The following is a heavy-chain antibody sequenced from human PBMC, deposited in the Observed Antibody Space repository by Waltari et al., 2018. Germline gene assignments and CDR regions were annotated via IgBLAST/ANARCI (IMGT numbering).Heavy chain of an antibody. CDR3: ARYGTTGPYYYYYMDV. V-gene: IGHV1-8*01. CDR1: GYTFTSYD. J-gene: IGHJ6*03. D-gene: IGHD4-4*01. Sequence: QVQLVQSAAEVTKPGASVKVSCKASGYTFTSYDINWVRQATGQGLEWMGWMNPNSCNTGYAQKFQGRVTMTRNTSISTAYMELSSLRSEDTAVYYCARYGTTGPYYYYYMDVWGKGTTVTVSS. CDR2: MNPNSCNT.